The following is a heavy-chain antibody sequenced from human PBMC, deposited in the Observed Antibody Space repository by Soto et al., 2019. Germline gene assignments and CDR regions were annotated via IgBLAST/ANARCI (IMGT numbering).Heavy chain of an antibody. J-gene: IGHJ6*02. CDR1: GFTFSSYA. D-gene: IGHD3-10*01. Sequence: QVQLVESGGGVVQPGRSLRLSCAASGFTFSSYAMHWVRQAPGKGLEWVAVISYDGSNKYYADSVKGRFTISRDNSKNTLYMQMNSLRAEDTAVYYCARDLYYYGSWSYWGMDVWGQGTTVTVSS. CDR2: ISYDGSNK. CDR3: ARDLYYYGSWSYWGMDV. V-gene: IGHV3-30-3*01.